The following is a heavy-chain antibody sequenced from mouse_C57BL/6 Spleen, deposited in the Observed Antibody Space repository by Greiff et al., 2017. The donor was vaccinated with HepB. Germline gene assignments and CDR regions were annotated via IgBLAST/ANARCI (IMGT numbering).Heavy chain of an antibody. CDR3: ARSPAGDYYGSSPWFAY. D-gene: IGHD1-1*01. CDR2: INPNNGGT. V-gene: IGHV1-26*01. CDR1: GYTFTDYY. J-gene: IGHJ3*01. Sequence: VQLQHSGPELVKPGASVKISCKASGYTFTDYYMNWVKQSHGKSLEWIGDINPNNGGTSYNQKFKGKATLTVDKSSSTAYMELRSLTSEDSAVYYCARSPAGDYYGSSPWFAYWGQGTLVTVSA.